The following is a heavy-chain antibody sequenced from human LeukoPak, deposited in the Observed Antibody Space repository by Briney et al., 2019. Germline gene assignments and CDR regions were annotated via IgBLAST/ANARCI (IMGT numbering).Heavy chain of an antibody. CDR3: ARGGNARDSGYDYFDY. Sequence: SVKVSCKASGGTFSSYAISWVRQAPGQGLEWMGGIIPIFGTANYAQKFQGRVTITTDESTSTAYMELSRLRSEDTAVYYCARGGNARDSGYDYFDYWGQGTLVTVSS. CDR2: IIPIFGTA. J-gene: IGHJ4*02. CDR1: GGTFSSYA. D-gene: IGHD5-12*01. V-gene: IGHV1-69*05.